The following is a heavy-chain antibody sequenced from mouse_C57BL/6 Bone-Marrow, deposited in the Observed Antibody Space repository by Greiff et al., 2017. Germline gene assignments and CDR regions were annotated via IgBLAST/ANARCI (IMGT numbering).Heavy chain of an antibody. CDR3: TVYSSTMVTTGSSWFAY. Sequence: EVKLEESGGGLVQPGGSMKLSCVASGFTFSNYWMNWVRQSPEKGLEWVAQIRLKSDNYATHYAESVKGRFTISRDDSKSSVYLQMNNLRAEDTGIYYCTVYSSTMVTTGSSWFAYWGQGTLVTVSA. CDR2: IRLKSDNYAT. J-gene: IGHJ3*01. V-gene: IGHV6-3*01. D-gene: IGHD2-2*01. CDR1: GFTFSNYW.